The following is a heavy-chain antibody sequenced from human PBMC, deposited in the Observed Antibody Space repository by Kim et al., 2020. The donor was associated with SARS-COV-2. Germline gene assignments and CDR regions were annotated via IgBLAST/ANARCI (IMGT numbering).Heavy chain of an antibody. J-gene: IGHJ4*02. CDR3: ARDRDMDSGYAFDY. V-gene: IGHV4-31*02. D-gene: IGHD5-12*01. Sequence: PPLKSRVTISVDTSKNQFSLKLSSVTAADTAVYYCARDRDMDSGYAFDYWGQGTLVTVSS.